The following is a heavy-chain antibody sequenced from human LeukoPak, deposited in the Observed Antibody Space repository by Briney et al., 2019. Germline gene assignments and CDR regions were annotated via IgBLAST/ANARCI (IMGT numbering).Heavy chain of an antibody. Sequence: SQTLSLTCTVSGGSISSGSYYWSWIRQPAGKGLEWIGRIYTSGSTNYNPSLKSRVTISVDTSKNQFSLKLSSVTAADTAVYYCARGPPIIAAREKGYYYYYMDVWGKGTTVTVSS. J-gene: IGHJ6*03. CDR2: IYTSGST. CDR1: GGSISSGSYY. CDR3: ARGPPIIAAREKGYYYYYMDV. V-gene: IGHV4-61*02. D-gene: IGHD6-6*01.